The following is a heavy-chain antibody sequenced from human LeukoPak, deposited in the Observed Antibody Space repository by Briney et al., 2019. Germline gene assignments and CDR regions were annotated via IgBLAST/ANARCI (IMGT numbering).Heavy chain of an antibody. J-gene: IGHJ5*02. V-gene: IGHV1-24*01. Sequence: ASVKVSCKVSGYTLTELSMHWVRQAPGKGLEWMGGFDPEDGETIYAQKFQGRVTMTEDTSTDTAYMELSSLRSEDTAVYYCATTCSSTSCSPYNSFDPWGQGTLVTVSS. D-gene: IGHD2-2*01. CDR3: ATTCSSTSCSPYNSFDP. CDR1: GYTLTELS. CDR2: FDPEDGET.